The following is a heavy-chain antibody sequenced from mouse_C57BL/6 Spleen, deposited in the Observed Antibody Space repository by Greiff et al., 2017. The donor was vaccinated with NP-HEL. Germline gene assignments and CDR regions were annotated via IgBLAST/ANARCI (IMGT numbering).Heavy chain of an antibody. Sequence: QVHVKQSGAELVKPGASVKISCKASGYAFSSYWMNWVKQRPGKGLEWIGQIYPGDGDTNYNGKFKGKATLTADKSSSTAYMQLSSLTSEDSAVYFCARGYDGSAMDYWGQGTSVTVSS. CDR2: IYPGDGDT. J-gene: IGHJ4*01. V-gene: IGHV1-80*01. D-gene: IGHD2-3*01. CDR3: ARGYDGSAMDY. CDR1: GYAFSSYW.